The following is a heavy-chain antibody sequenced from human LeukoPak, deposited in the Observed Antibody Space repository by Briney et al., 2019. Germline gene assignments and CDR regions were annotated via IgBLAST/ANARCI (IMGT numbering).Heavy chain of an antibody. Sequence: ASVKVSCKASGYTFTGYYMHWVRQAPGQGLEWVGWINPNSGGTYYAQKFQGRVTMTRDMSTSTVYMELSSLRSEDTAVYYCARDLKSRFGELSSFYYYYYYMDVWGKGTTVTVSS. J-gene: IGHJ6*03. CDR3: ARDLKSRFGELSSFYYYYYYMDV. CDR2: INPNSGGT. D-gene: IGHD3-10*01. V-gene: IGHV1-2*02. CDR1: GYTFTGYY.